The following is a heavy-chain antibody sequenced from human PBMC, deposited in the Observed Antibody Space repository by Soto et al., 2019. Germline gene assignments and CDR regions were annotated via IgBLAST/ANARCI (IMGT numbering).Heavy chain of an antibody. V-gene: IGHV4-61*01. J-gene: IGHJ4*02. CDR3: ARAGYSLSYYFDY. D-gene: IGHD5-18*01. Sequence: SETLSLTCTVSGGSVNSGSYYWNWIRQPPGKGLEWIGYVYYRGSTNYNPSFKSRVTISVDVPKNQFSLELSSMTAADTAVYYCARAGYSLSYYFDYWGQGTLVTVSS. CDR2: VYYRGST. CDR1: GGSVNSGSYY.